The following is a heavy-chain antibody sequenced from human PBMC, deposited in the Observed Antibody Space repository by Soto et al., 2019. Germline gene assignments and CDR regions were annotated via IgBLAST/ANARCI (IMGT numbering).Heavy chain of an antibody. V-gene: IGHV3-30*18. CDR1: GFSFSSHG. J-gene: IGHJ5*02. Sequence: QVQLVESGGGVVQPGRSLRLSCAASGFSFSSHGMHWVRQAPGRGLKWVAVISHDGSFKSYADSLRGRFTVSRDNSKNTLYLQIHSLRPEDTAVYYCAKLEGSVPVDGDWFDPWGQGTLVTVSS. CDR3: AKLEGSVPVDGDWFDP. D-gene: IGHD6-19*01. CDR2: ISHDGSFK.